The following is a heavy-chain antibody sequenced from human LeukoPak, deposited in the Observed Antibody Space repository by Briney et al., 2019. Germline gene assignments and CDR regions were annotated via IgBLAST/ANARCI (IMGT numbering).Heavy chain of an antibody. CDR3: ARHDSSGYNGYAFDI. D-gene: IGHD3-22*01. CDR1: GGSFSGYY. V-gene: IGHV4-34*01. CDR2: INHSGST. Sequence: SETLSLTCAVYGGSFSGYYWSWIRQPPGKGLEWIGEINHSGSTNYNPSLKSRVTISVDTSKNQFSLKLSSVTAADTAVYYCARHDSSGYNGYAFDIWGQGTMVTVSS. J-gene: IGHJ3*02.